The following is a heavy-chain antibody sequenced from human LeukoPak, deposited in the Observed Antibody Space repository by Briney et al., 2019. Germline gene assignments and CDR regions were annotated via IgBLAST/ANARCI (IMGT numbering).Heavy chain of an antibody. CDR1: GFTFSNYW. D-gene: IGHD3-22*01. CDR3: ARNYYDRSGYSDTFDY. CDR2: ISHDGSNE. J-gene: IGHJ4*02. V-gene: IGHV3-30*03. Sequence: GGSLRLSCAASGFTFSNYWMSWVRQAPGKGLEWVAFISHDGSNEYYADSVKGRFTISRDSSKNTLYLQMNSLRAEDTAVYYCARNYYDRSGYSDTFDYWGQGTLVTVSS.